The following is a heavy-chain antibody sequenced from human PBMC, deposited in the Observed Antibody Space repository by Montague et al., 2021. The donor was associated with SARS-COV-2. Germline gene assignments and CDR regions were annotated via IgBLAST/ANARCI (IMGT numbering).Heavy chain of an antibody. V-gene: IGHV3-48*03. CDR1: GFTFSNYD. D-gene: IGHD3-16*02. CDR3: TRDYRSIVGDGLDI. Sequence: SLRLSCAASGFTFSNYDMNWVRQAPGKGPEWISSISTSAYTTSYAGSVKGRFTISRDNGKNSLYLQMNSLRVEYTAVYYCTRDYRSIVGDGLDIWGQGTKVTVSS. CDR2: ISTSAYTT. J-gene: IGHJ3*02.